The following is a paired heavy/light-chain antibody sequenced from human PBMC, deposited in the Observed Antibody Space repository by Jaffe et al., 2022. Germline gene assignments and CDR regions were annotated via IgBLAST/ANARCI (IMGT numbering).Light chain of an antibody. CDR2: ASS. Sequence: DIQMTQSPSAMSASVGDRVTITCRASQGISNSLAWFQQKPGKAPKALIYASSSLQSGVPSRFSGSGSGTEFTLTISSLQPEDFATYYCLQHNSYPPTFGQGTKLEIK. CDR3: LQHNSYPPT. V-gene: IGKV1-17*03. J-gene: IGKJ2*01. CDR1: QGISNS.
Heavy chain of an antibody. CDR3: TRDVLADTGWHVGDY. V-gene: IGHV3-49*03. CDR2: IRSKAFGGTT. CDR1: GFTFGDYA. D-gene: IGHD6-19*01. Sequence: EVQLVESGGGLVQPGRSLRLTCSGSGFTFGDYALSWFRQVPGKGLEWVGVIRSKAFGGTTEYAASVEDRFSISRDDSKGIAYLQMNRLNTEDTALYYCTRDVLADTGWHVGDYWGQGTLVTVSS. J-gene: IGHJ4*02.